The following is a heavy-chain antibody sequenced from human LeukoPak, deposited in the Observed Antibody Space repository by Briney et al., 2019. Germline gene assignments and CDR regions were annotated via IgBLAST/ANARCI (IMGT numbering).Heavy chain of an antibody. CDR3: AKGSRGYSYGLFDY. D-gene: IGHD5-18*01. CDR2: ISGAGRST. V-gene: IGHV3-23*01. Sequence: GGSLRLSCTASGFSFTHYGMSWVRQAPGKGLEWVSAISGAGRSTYYADSVKGRSTISRDNSKNTLYLQMNSLRAEDTAVYYCAKGSRGYSYGLFDYWGQGTLVTVSS. CDR1: GFSFTHYG. J-gene: IGHJ4*02.